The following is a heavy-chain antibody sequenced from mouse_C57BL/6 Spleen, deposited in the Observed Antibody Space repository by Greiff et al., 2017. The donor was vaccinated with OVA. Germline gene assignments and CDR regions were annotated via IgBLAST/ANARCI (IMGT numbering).Heavy chain of an antibody. D-gene: IGHD2-4*01. CDR2: IRNKANGYTT. J-gene: IGHJ4*01. V-gene: IGHV7-3*01. CDR3: VRSPYDYAEGDAMDY. Sequence: EVHLVESGGGLVQPGGSLSLSCAASGFTFTDYYMSWVGQTPGKALEWLGFIRNKANGYTTEYSASVKGRFTISRDNSQSILYLQMNALRAEDGATYYCVRSPYDYAEGDAMDYWGQGTSVTVSS. CDR1: GFTFTDYY.